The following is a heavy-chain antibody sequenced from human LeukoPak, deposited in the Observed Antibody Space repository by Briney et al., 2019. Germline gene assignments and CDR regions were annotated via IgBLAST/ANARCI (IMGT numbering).Heavy chain of an antibody. CDR1: GYTFTAYY. J-gene: IGHJ3*02. CDR2: INPNSGGT. D-gene: IGHD2-2*01. Sequence: ASVKVSCKASGYTFTAYYMHWVRQAPGQGLEWMGWINPNSGGTNYAQKFQGRITMTRDTSISTAYMELSRLRSDDTAVYYCAREIPYCSSTSCSDAFDIWGQGTMVTVSS. CDR3: AREIPYCSSTSCSDAFDI. V-gene: IGHV1-2*02.